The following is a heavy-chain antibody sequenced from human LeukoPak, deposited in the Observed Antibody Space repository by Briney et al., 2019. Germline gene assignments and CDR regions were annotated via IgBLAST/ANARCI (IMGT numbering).Heavy chain of an antibody. Sequence: GGSLRVSCAASGFTFSIYAMRWVRQAPGKGLEWVSAISGSGGSTYYADSVKGLFTISRDNSKNTLYVQMNSLRAEDTAVYYCAKDSNWGTAYYSYMDVWGKGNTVTAPS. CDR3: AKDSNWGTAYYSYMDV. J-gene: IGHJ6*03. D-gene: IGHD7-27*01. CDR1: GFTFSIYA. CDR2: ISGSGGST. V-gene: IGHV3-23*01.